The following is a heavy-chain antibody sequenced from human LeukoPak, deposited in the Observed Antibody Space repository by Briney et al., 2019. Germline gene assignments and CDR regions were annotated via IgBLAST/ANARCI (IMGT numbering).Heavy chain of an antibody. CDR1: GFTFSSYA. CDR3: AKDRGVRGFYDAFDI. Sequence: GGSLRLSCAASGFTFSSYAMSWVRQAPGKGLEWVSAISGSGGSTYYADSVKGRFTISRDNSKNTQYLQMNSLRAEDTAVYYCAKDRGVRGFYDAFDIWGQGTMVTVSS. D-gene: IGHD3-10*01. CDR2: ISGSGGST. V-gene: IGHV3-23*01. J-gene: IGHJ3*02.